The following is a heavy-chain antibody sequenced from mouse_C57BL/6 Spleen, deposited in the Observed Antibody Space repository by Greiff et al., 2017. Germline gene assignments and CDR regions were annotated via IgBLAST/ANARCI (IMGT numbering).Heavy chain of an antibody. Sequence: VKLQQPGAELVKPGASVKLSCKASGYTFTSYWMHWVKQRPGQGLEWIGMIHPNSGSTNYNEKFKSKATLTVDKSSSTAYMQLSSLTSEDAAVYYCASWGGYDEDGYWGQGTTLTVSS. V-gene: IGHV1-64*01. CDR3: ASWGGYDEDGY. J-gene: IGHJ2*01. CDR1: GYTFTSYW. CDR2: IHPNSGST. D-gene: IGHD2-2*01.